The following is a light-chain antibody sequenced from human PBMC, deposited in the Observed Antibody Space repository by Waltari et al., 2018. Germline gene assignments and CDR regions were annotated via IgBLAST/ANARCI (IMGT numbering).Light chain of an antibody. J-gene: IGLJ2*01. CDR2: DVT. CDR3: YSSAGNYAFV. V-gene: IGLV2-11*01. CDR1: SSDIGGHNF. Sequence: QSALTQPRSMSGSPRQSVTISCTGSSSDIGGHNFVSWYQQYPGGAPNLVCYDVTKRPSVVTDRFSGSKSGNSASLTISGLQTEDEADYYCYSSAGNYAFVFGGGTKLTVL.